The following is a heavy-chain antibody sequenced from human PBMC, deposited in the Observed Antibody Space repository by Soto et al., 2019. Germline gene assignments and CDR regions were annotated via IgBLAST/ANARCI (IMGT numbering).Heavy chain of an antibody. CDR2: IDHSGSV. CDR1: GGSIGSSF. V-gene: IGHV4-59*01. Sequence: SETLSLTCSVSGGSIGSSFWNWIRQPPGKGLEWIGYIDHSGSVNYNPSLKSRVTISRDTSKNQFSLKLNSVTAADTAVYYCARDRDTIFGAFDPWGQGTLVTAPQ. J-gene: IGHJ5*02. CDR3: ARDRDTIFGAFDP. D-gene: IGHD3-3*01.